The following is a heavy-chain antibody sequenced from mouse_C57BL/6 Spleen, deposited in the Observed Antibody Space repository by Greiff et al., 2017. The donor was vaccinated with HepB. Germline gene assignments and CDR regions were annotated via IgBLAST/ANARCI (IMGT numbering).Heavy chain of an antibody. CDR1: GFTFSDYG. CDR3: ARRGVDGEYYYAMDY. V-gene: IGHV5-17*01. J-gene: IGHJ4*01. Sequence: EVQLQQSGGGLVKPGGSLKLSCAASGFTFSDYGMHWVRQAPEKGLEWVAYISSGSSTIYYADTVKGRFTISRDNAKNTLFLQMTSLRSEDTAMYYCARRGVDGEYYYAMDYWGQGTSVTVSS. D-gene: IGHD1-1*01. CDR2: ISSGSSTI.